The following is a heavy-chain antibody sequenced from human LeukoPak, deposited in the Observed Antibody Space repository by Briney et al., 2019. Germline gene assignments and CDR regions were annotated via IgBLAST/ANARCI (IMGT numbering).Heavy chain of an antibody. Sequence: ASVKVSCKASGYTFTGYYMHWVRQAPGQGLEWMGWVNPNSGGTNYAQKFQGRVTMTRDTSISTAYMELSRLRSEDTAVYYCAREPYCSGGSCYASDIYFDYWGQGTLVTVSS. J-gene: IGHJ4*02. CDR1: GYTFTGYY. D-gene: IGHD2-15*01. CDR2: VNPNSGGT. CDR3: AREPYCSGGSCYASDIYFDY. V-gene: IGHV1-2*02.